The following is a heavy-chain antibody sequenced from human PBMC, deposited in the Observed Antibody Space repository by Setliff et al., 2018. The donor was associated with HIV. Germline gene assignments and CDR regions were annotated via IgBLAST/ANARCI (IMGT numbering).Heavy chain of an antibody. CDR3: VRGGEGGMDY. Sequence: GGSLRLSCAASGFTVSSNYMSWVRQASGKGLEWVSVIYSGGSTYYADSVRGRFTISRDNSKNTLYLQMNSLRAEDMVVYYCVRGGEGGMDYWGQGTLVTVSS. J-gene: IGHJ4*02. V-gene: IGHV3-53*01. D-gene: IGHD3-10*01. CDR2: IYSGGST. CDR1: GFTVSSNY.